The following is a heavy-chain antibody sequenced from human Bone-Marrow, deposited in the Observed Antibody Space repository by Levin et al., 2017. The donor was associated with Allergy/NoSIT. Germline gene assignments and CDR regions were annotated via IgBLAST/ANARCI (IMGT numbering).Heavy chain of an antibody. V-gene: IGHV3-74*01. J-gene: IGHJ4*02. CDR1: GFIFNIDW. CDR2: IHPKGEGT. Sequence: HAGGSLRLSCVASGFIFNIDWMHWVRQAPGKGLVWVARIHPKGEGTNYADSVKGRFTISRDNAKNTVFLQMNSLGVEDTAVYYCARGLTVIWGAPPDYWGQGTLVTVSS. CDR3: ARGLTVIWGAPPDY. D-gene: IGHD3-9*01.